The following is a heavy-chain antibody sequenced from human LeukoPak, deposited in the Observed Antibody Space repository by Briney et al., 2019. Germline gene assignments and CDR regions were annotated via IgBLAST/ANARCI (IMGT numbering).Heavy chain of an antibody. V-gene: IGHV4-59*01. CDR2: MYDSGST. J-gene: IGHJ4*02. CDR3: ARHGGSYTFDL. D-gene: IGHD1-26*01. CDR1: GDSIHSFY. Sequence: KPSETLSLTCTVSGDSIHSFYWSWIRQPPGKGLELIGYMYDSGSTNYNPSLKSRVTISVDTSKNQFSLRLNSVTAADTAVYYCARHGGSYTFDLWGQGVLVTVSS.